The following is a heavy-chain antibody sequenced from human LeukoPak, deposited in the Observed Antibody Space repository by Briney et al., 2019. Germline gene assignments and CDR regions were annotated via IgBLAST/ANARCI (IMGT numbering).Heavy chain of an antibody. CDR2: ISAYNGNT. V-gene: IGHV1-18*01. CDR3: ARGSGGYSYGWGDYFDY. CDR1: GYTFTSYG. Sequence: ASVKVSCKASGYTFTSYGISWVRRAPGQGLEWMGWISAYNGNTNYAQKLQGRVTMTTDTSTSTAYMELRSLRSDDTAVYYCARGSGGYSYGWGDYFDYWGQGTLVTVSS. J-gene: IGHJ4*02. D-gene: IGHD5-18*01.